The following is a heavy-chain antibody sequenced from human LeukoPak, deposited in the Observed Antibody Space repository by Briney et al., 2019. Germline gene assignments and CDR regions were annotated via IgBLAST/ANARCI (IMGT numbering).Heavy chain of an antibody. J-gene: IGHJ3*02. D-gene: IGHD2-21*02. V-gene: IGHV3-21*01. CDR3: ARVCGGDCCSPSSAFDI. CDR2: ISSSSSYI. Sequence: GGSLRLSCAASGFTFSSYSMNWVRQAPGKGLEWVSSISSSSSYIYYADSVKGRFTISRDNAKNSLYLQMNSLRAEDTAVYYCARVCGGDCCSPSSAFDIWGQGTMVTVSS. CDR1: GFTFSSYS.